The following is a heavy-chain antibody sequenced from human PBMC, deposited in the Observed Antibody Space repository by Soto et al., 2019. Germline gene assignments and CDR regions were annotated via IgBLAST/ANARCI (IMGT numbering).Heavy chain of an antibody. D-gene: IGHD6-13*01. J-gene: IGHJ4*02. CDR2: INPNSGGT. Sequence: GASVKVSCKASGYTFTGYYIHWVRQAPGQGLEWMGWINPNSGGTNYAQKFQGWVTMTRDTSISTAYMELSRLRSDDTAVYYCAVGIAAAGNFDYWGQGTLVTVSS. CDR1: GYTFTGYY. CDR3: AVGIAAAGNFDY. V-gene: IGHV1-2*04.